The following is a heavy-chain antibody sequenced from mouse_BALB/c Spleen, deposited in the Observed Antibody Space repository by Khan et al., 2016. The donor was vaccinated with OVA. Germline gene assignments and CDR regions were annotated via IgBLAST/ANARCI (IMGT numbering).Heavy chain of an antibody. CDR1: GYSITSDYA. V-gene: IGHV3-2*02. CDR3: ARDGSRYNYAMDY. Sequence: VQLKESGPGLVNPSQSLSLTCTVTGYSITSDYAWNWIRQFPGNKLEWMGYINYSGSTNYNPALKSRISITRDTSKNQFFLQLNPVTTEDTATDYCARDGSRYNYAMDYWGQGTSVTVSS. J-gene: IGHJ4*01. D-gene: IGHD2-3*01. CDR2: INYSGST.